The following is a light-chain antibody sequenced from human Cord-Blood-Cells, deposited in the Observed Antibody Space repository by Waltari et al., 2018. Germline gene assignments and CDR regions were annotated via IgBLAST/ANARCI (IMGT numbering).Light chain of an antibody. CDR3: SSYTSSSTLV. J-gene: IGLJ2*01. V-gene: IGLV2-14*01. CDR2: EVS. Sequence: QSALTQPASVSGSPGQSITISCTGTSSDVGGYNYVYWYQQHPGKAPKLMIYEVSNRPSGVSKRVSGSKSGNTASLTISGLQAEDEADYYCSSYTSSSTLVFGGGTKLTVL. CDR1: SSDVGGYNY.